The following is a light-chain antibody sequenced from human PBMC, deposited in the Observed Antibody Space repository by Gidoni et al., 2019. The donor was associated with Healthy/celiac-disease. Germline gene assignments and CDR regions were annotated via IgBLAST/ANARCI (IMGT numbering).Light chain of an antibody. Sequence: DIQMTQSPSALSASVGDRVTITCRASQSISSWLAWYQQQPGKAPKLLIYKASSLESGVPSSFSGSGSWTEFTLTISSLQPADFATYYCQQYNSFPTFGQGTKVEIK. V-gene: IGKV1-5*03. CDR2: KAS. J-gene: IGKJ1*01. CDR1: QSISSW. CDR3: QQYNSFPT.